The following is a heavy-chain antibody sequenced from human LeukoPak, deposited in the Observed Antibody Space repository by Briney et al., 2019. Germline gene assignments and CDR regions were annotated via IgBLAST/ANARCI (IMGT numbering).Heavy chain of an antibody. Sequence: SVKVSCKASGGTFSSYAISWVRQAPGQGLGWMGGIIPIFGTANYAQKFQGRVTITADESTSTAYMELSSLRSEDTAVYYCASQSYCGGDCYLSAFDIWGQGTMVTVSS. CDR3: ASQSYCGGDCYLSAFDI. CDR1: GGTFSSYA. J-gene: IGHJ3*02. D-gene: IGHD2-21*01. V-gene: IGHV1-69*01. CDR2: IIPIFGTA.